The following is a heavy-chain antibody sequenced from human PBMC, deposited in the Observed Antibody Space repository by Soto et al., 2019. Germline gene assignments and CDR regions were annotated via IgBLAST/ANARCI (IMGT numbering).Heavy chain of an antibody. Sequence: SVKVSCKSSGYTFTSYAMHWVRQAPGQRLEWMGWINAGNGNTKYSQKFQGRVTITRDTSASTAYMELSSLGSEDTAVYYCARDRSGSDVYFDYWGQGTLVTVSS. J-gene: IGHJ4*02. D-gene: IGHD1-26*01. CDR1: GYTFTSYA. CDR3: ARDRSGSDVYFDY. CDR2: INAGNGNT. V-gene: IGHV1-3*01.